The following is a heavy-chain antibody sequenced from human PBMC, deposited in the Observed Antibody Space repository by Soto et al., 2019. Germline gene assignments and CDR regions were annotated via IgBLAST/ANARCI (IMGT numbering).Heavy chain of an antibody. CDR3: ARDQDSSGRPMEHYFDY. CDR2: ISAYNGNT. CDR1: GYTFTSYG. V-gene: IGHV1-18*01. J-gene: IGHJ4*02. Sequence: ASVKVSCKASGYTFTSYGISWVRQAPGQGLEWMGWISAYNGNTNYAQKLQGRVTMTTDTSTSTAYMELRSLRSDDTAVYYCARDQDSSGRPMEHYFDYWGQGTLVTVSS. D-gene: IGHD6-19*01.